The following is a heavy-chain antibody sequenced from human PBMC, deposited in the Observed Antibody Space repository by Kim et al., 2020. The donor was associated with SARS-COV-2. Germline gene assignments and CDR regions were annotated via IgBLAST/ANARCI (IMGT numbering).Heavy chain of an antibody. CDR1: GYTFTRYA. V-gene: IGHV1-3*04. J-gene: IGHJ4*01. CDR2: VNTVSGYT. D-gene: IGHD2-2*02. Sequence: ASVKVSCKASGYTFTRYAMHWVRQAPGQRPEWMGLVNTVSGYTRYSRKFQGRLTLTKDTSASTAYMVLSSLMSEDTAAYYCVTFPIPPVWGHGTLVTVSS. CDR3: VTFPIPPV.